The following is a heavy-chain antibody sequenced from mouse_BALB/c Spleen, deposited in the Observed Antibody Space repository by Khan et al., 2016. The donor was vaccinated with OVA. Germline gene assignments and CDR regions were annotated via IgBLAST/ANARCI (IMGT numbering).Heavy chain of an antibody. J-gene: IGHJ4*01. CDR2: FYPGSGTI. CDR1: GYTFTENI. D-gene: IGHD2-3*01. V-gene: IGHV1-62-2*01. CDR3: ARHEDGNDGYYDYAMDY. Sequence: QVQLQQSGAELVKPGASVKLSCKASGYTFTENIIHWVKQRSGQGLEWIGWFYPGSGTIKYNEKFKDKATLTADKSSSTVYMELSRLTSGDSAVYFCARHEDGNDGYYDYAMDYWGQGTSVTVSS.